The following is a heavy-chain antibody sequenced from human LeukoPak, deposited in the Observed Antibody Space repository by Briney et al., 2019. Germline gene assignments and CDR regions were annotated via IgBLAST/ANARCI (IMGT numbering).Heavy chain of an antibody. CDR2: ISYDGSNK. CDR1: GFTFSSYG. D-gene: IGHD3-10*01. CDR3: AKGGDYYYYMDV. V-gene: IGHV3-30*18. J-gene: IGHJ6*03. Sequence: PGGSLRLSCAASGFTFSSYGMHWVRQAPGKGLEWVAVISYDGSNKYYADSVKGRFTISRDNSKNTLYLQMNSLRAEDTAVYYSAKGGDYYYYMDVWGKGTTVTVSS.